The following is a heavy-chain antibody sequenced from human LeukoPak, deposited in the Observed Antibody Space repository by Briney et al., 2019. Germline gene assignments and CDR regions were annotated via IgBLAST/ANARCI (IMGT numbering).Heavy chain of an antibody. V-gene: IGHV3-74*01. CDR2: INSDGSST. CDR3: ARARPKYCSSTSCYRGGHFDY. Sequence: GGSLRLSCAASGFTFSSYSMNWVRQAPGKGLVWVSRINSDGSSTSYADSVKGRFTISRDNAKNTLYLQMNSLRAEDTAVYYCARARPKYCSSTSCYRGGHFDYWGQGTLVTVSS. CDR1: GFTFSSYS. D-gene: IGHD2-2*02. J-gene: IGHJ4*02.